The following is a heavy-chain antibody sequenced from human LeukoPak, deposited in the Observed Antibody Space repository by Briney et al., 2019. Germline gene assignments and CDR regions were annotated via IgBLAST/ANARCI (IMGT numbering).Heavy chain of an antibody. Sequence: GGSLRLSRAASGFTFSSYEMNWARQAPGKGLEWVSYISSSGSTIYYADSVKGRFTISRDNAKNSLYLQMNSLRAEDTAVYYCARVELAPFYYYMDVWGKGTTVTVSS. J-gene: IGHJ6*03. CDR3: ARVELAPFYYYMDV. CDR1: GFTFSSYE. V-gene: IGHV3-48*03. D-gene: IGHD1-7*01. CDR2: ISSSGSTI.